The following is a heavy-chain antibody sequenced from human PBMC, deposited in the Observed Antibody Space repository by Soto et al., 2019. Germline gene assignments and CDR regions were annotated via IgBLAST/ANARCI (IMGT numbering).Heavy chain of an antibody. CDR3: ARDNIRVFIQLVGILDY. CDR1: GFTFSSYW. V-gene: IGHV3-7*05. Sequence: GGSLRLSCAASGFTFSSYWMSWVRQAPGKGLEWVANIKQDGSEKYYVDSVKGRFTISRDNAKNSLYLQMNSLRAEDTAVYYCARDNIRVFIQLVGILDYWGQGTLVTVSS. D-gene: IGHD6-6*01. CDR2: IKQDGSEK. J-gene: IGHJ4*02.